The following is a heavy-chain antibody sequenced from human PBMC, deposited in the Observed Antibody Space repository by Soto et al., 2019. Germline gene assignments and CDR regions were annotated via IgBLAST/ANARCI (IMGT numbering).Heavy chain of an antibody. V-gene: IGHV3-23*01. CDR3: AKESPPCSSISCSVSMPDY. CDR1: GFTFSSYA. J-gene: IGHJ4*02. Sequence: EVQLLESGGTLVQPGGSLRLSCAASGFTFSSYAMRWVRQAPGKGLEWVSGISGSGGGTYYADSVKGRFSISRDNSKTTLYLQMNSLRAEDTAVYYCAKESPPCSSISCSVSMPDYWGQGTLVTVSS. D-gene: IGHD2-2*01. CDR2: ISGSGGGT.